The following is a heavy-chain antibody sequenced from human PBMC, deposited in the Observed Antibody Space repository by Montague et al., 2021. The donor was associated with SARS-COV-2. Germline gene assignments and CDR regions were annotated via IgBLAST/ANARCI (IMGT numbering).Heavy chain of an antibody. D-gene: IGHD3-10*01. CDR1: GFTFSHYW. V-gene: IGHV3-21*06. Sequence: SLRLSCAASGFTFSHYWTHWVRQAPGKGLEWVATISSSSSYIYYADSMKGRFTISRDNSKNSVFLQMNSLRAEDTALYYCARDRESSFTFYSGSAVWGPPDVWGQGTTVTVSS. CDR3: ARDRESSFTFYSGSAVWGPPDV. J-gene: IGHJ6*02. CDR2: ISSSSSYI.